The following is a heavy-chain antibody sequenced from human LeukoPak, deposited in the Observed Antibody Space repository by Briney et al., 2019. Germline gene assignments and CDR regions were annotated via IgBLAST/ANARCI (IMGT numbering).Heavy chain of an antibody. D-gene: IGHD1-26*01. V-gene: IGHV1-69*13. CDR3: ARDPRSFYGMDV. CDR1: GGTFSSYA. CDR2: IIPIFGTA. J-gene: IGHJ6*02. Sequence: ASVKVSCKSSGGTFSSYAISWVRQAPGQGLEWMGGIIPIFGTANYAQKFQGRVTITADESTSTAYMELSSLRSEATAVYYCARDPRSFYGMDVWGQGTTVTVSS.